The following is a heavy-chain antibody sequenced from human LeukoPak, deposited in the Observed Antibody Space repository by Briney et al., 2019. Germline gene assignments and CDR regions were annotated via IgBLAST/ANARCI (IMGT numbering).Heavy chain of an antibody. CDR1: GITLSNYG. Sequence: GGSLRLSCAVSGITLSNYGMSWVRQAPGKGLEWVANIKEDGSEINYVDSVKGRFTISRDNAKNSLYLQMNSLRAEDTAVYYCASWGAGGNSWGQGTLVTVSS. D-gene: IGHD3-16*01. CDR2: IKEDGSEI. J-gene: IGHJ4*02. V-gene: IGHV3-7*01. CDR3: ASWGAGGNS.